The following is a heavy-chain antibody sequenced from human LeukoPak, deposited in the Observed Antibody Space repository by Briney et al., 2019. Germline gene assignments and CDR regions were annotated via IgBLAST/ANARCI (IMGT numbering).Heavy chain of an antibody. V-gene: IGHV1-24*01. J-gene: IGHJ5*01. D-gene: IGHD1-26*01. CDR1: GYSLSELS. CDR2: FDPGDDET. Sequence: ASVKVSCKVSGYSLSELSTHWVRQAPGQGLEWTGGFDPGDDETIYAQKFQGRITMTEDTSTDTAYLELSSLRSEDTAVYFCATEKDLLLDSWGQGTPVTVSS. CDR3: ATEKDLLLDS.